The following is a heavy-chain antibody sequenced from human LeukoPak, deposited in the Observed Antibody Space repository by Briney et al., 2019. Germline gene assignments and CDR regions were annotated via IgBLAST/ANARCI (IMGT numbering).Heavy chain of an antibody. Sequence: PSETLSLTCTGSGGSISSYYWSWIRQPPGKGLEWIGYIYYSGSTNYNPSLKSRVTISVDTSKNQFSLKLSSVTAADTAVYYCARATAMAFVFDYWGQGTLVTVSS. J-gene: IGHJ4*02. CDR3: ARATAMAFVFDY. CDR1: GGSISSYY. V-gene: IGHV4-59*01. CDR2: IYYSGST. D-gene: IGHD5-18*01.